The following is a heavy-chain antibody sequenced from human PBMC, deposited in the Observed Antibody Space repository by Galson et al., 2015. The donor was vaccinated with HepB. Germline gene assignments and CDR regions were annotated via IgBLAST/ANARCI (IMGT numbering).Heavy chain of an antibody. CDR3: AKDRGAVAGNLLDY. D-gene: IGHD6-19*01. CDR2: IRYDGSNK. CDR1: GFTFSSYG. J-gene: IGHJ4*02. Sequence: SLRLSCAASGFTFSSYGMHWVRQAPGKGLEWVACIRYDGSNKYYADSVKGRFTISRDNSKNTLYLQMNSLRAEDTAVYYCAKDRGAVAGNLLDYWGQGTLVTVSS. V-gene: IGHV3-30*02.